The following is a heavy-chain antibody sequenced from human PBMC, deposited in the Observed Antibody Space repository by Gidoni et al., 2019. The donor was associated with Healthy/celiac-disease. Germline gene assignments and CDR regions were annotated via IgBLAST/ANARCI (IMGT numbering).Heavy chain of an antibody. CDR3: ARGWRIAAAVQYYYYGMDV. V-gene: IGHV4-34*01. Sequence: QVQLQQRGAGLLKPSETLSLTCAFYAGSFSGYYSGWIRQPPGKGLEWIGEINHSGSTNYNPSLKSRVTISVDTSKNQFSLKLSSVTAADTAVYYCARGWRIAAAVQYYYYGMDVWGQGTTVTVSS. J-gene: IGHJ6*02. D-gene: IGHD6-13*01. CDR2: INHSGST. CDR1: AGSFSGYY.